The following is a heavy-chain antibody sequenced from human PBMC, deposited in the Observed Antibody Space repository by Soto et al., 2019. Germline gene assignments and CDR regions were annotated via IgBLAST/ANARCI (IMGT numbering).Heavy chain of an antibody. CDR3: DRVPDY. V-gene: IGHV4-34*01. Sequence: PSETLSLTCAVYGGSFSGYYWSWIRRPPGKGMEWIGEINHSGSTNYNPSLKSRVTISVDTSKNQFSLKRSSVTAADTAVYYCDRVPDYWGQGTLVTVSS. CDR1: GGSFSGYY. J-gene: IGHJ4*02. CDR2: INHSGST.